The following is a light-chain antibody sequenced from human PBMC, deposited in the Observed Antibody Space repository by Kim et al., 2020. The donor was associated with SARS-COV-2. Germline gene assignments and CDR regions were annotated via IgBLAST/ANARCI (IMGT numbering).Light chain of an antibody. Sequence: SVSPGELATLSCRASQSLSSDLDWYQQTPGQAPRLLIYGAFTRATGIPARYSGSGSGTEFTLTLNSLQSEDFAVYYCQQYKNWPYTFGQGTKLEI. CDR2: GAF. J-gene: IGKJ2*01. V-gene: IGKV3-15*01. CDR1: QSLSSD. CDR3: QQYKNWPYT.